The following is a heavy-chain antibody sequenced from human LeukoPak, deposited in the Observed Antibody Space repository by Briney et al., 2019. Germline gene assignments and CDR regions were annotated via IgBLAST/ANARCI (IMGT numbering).Heavy chain of an antibody. V-gene: IGHV5-51*01. D-gene: IGHD6-13*01. CDR1: GYSFTSCW. CDR2: IYPGDSDT. J-gene: IGHJ2*01. CDR3: ARQHGLAAADRYFDL. Sequence: GESLKISCKASGYSFTSCWIGWVRQMPGKGLEWMGIIYPGDSDTTYSPSFQGQVTISADKSISTAYLQWSSLKASDTAMYYCARQHGLAAADRYFDLWGRGTLVTVSS.